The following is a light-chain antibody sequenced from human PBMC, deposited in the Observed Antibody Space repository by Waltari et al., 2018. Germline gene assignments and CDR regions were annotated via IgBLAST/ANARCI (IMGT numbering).Light chain of an antibody. CDR1: QSVSSY. V-gene: IGKV3-11*01. J-gene: IGKJ3*01. CDR2: DAP. Sequence: EIVLTQSPATLSLSPGERATLPCRASQSVSSYLAWYQQKPGQAPRLLIYDAPTRATGIPARFSGSGSGTDFTLTISSLEPEDFAVYYCQQRSNWPPLFTFGPGTKVDIK. CDR3: QQRSNWPPLFT.